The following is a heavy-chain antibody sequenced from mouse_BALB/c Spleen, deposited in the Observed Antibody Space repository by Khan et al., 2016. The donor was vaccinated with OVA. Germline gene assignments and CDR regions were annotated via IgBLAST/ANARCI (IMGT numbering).Heavy chain of an antibody. CDR1: GFTFSSYS. V-gene: IGHV5-6*01. CDR2: ISSGGDYT. J-gene: IGHJ3*01. D-gene: IGHD4-1*01. Sequence: EVQLVESGGDLVKPGGSLKLSCAASGFTFSSYSMSWVRQTPDKRLEWVASISSGGDYTYYPDSVKGRFTISRDNAKNTLCLQMSDLKSEDTAMYYCAVHLTGSFAYWGQGTLVTVSA. CDR3: AVHLTGSFAY.